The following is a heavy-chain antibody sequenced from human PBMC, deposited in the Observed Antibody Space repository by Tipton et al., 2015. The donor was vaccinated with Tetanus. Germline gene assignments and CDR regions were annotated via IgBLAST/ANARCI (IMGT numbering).Heavy chain of an antibody. CDR2: INQDGSAE. CDR3: AAEVSAGY. CDR1: GFTFSSHW. Sequence: EASGFTFSSHWMSWVRQVPGKGLEWVANINQDGSAEFYVDSVKGRFTISRDNSKNSLSLQMNSLRADDTAVYYCAAEVSAGYWGQGTLVTVSS. V-gene: IGHV3-7*01. J-gene: IGHJ4*02. D-gene: IGHD4/OR15-4a*01.